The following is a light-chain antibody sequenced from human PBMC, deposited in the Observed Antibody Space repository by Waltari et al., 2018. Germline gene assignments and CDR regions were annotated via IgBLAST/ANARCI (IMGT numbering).Light chain of an antibody. J-gene: IGKJ4*01. CDR3: QQLNSYPLT. CDR1: QGISNY. CDR2: SAS. Sequence: DIQLTQSPSFLSASVRDRVTITCRASQGISNYFAWYQQKTGKVPKHLIYSASTLQMRVPSRFSGSGAGTEFSLTISSLQPEDFATYYCQQLNSYPLTFGGGTKVEIK. V-gene: IGKV1-9*01.